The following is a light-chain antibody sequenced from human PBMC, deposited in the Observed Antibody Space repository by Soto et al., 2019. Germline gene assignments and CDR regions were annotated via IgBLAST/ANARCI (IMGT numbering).Light chain of an antibody. J-gene: IGLJ3*02. CDR2: EFS. CDR3: RSYTSSTVV. Sequence: QSALTQPASVSGSPGQSITISCTGTSSDVGGYVSWYQQHPGKAPKLMIYEFSNRPSGVSNRFSVSKSGNTASLTISGLQAEDEADYYCRSYTSSTVVFGGGTQLTVL. CDR1: SSDVGGY. V-gene: IGLV2-14*01.